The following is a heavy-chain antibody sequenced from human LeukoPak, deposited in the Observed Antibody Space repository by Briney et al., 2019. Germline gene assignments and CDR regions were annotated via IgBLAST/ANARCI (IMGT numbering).Heavy chain of an antibody. CDR3: ARRVGGTPDY. J-gene: IGHJ4*02. Sequence: PGGSLRLSCAASGFLISNDVMTWVRQAPGKGLEWVSAIGADGHSTDYANSVKGRFTISRDNSKNTLYLQMNSLSAEDTALYYGARRVGGTPDYWGRGTLVTVSS. CDR2: IGADGHST. V-gene: IGHV3-23*01. CDR1: GFLISNDV. D-gene: IGHD1-26*01.